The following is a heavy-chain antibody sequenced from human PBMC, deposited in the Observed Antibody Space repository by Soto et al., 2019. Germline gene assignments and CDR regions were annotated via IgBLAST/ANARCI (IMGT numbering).Heavy chain of an antibody. Sequence: SETLSLTCAVSGGSISSGGDSWSWIRQPPGKDLEWIGYIYHSGSTYYNPSLKSRVTISVDRSKNQFSLKLSSVTAADTAVYYCASSTYYYGSGSRIFDYWGQGTLVTV. D-gene: IGHD3-10*01. CDR3: ASSTYYYGSGSRIFDY. J-gene: IGHJ4*02. V-gene: IGHV4-30-2*01. CDR2: IYHSGST. CDR1: GGSISSGGDS.